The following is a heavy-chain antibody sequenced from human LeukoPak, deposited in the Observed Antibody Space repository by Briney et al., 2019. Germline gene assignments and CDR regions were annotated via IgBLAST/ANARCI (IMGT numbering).Heavy chain of an antibody. Sequence: SETLSLTCTVSGGSISSYYWSWIRQPPGKGLEWIGYIYYSGSTNYNPSLKSRVTISVDTSKNQFSLKLTSVTAADTAVYYCARDAYDSYYYGMDVCGKGTTVTVSS. D-gene: IGHD1-1*01. J-gene: IGHJ6*04. CDR2: IYYSGST. V-gene: IGHV4-59*01. CDR3: ARDAYDSYYYGMDV. CDR1: GGSISSYY.